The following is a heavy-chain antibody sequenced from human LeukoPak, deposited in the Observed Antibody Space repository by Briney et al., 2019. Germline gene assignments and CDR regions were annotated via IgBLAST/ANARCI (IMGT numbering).Heavy chain of an antibody. D-gene: IGHD3-16*01. J-gene: IGHJ6*02. CDR1: GFTFSRFA. V-gene: IGHV3-7*03. CDR3: ARGGGLDV. CDR2: INHNGNVN. Sequence: GGSLRLSCAASGFTFSRFAMNWARQAPGKGLEWVASINHNGNVNYYVDSVKGRFTISRDNAKNSLYLQMSNLRAEDTAVYFCARGGGLDVWGQGATVTVSS.